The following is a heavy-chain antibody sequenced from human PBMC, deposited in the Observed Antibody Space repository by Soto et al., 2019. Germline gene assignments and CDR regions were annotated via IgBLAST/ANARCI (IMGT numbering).Heavy chain of an antibody. J-gene: IGHJ6*02. V-gene: IGHV4-31*03. CDR1: CGSISSGGYD. D-gene: IGHD3-10*01. CDR3: ARDQRYYYGSGSYDYYGMDV. Sequence: SETLSLTCTVSCGSISSGGYDWSWIRQHPGKGLEWVGYIYYSGGTYYNPSLKSRVTISVDTSKNQFSLKLSSVTAADTAVYYCARDQRYYYGSGSYDYYGMDVWGQGTTVTVSS. CDR2: IYYSGGT.